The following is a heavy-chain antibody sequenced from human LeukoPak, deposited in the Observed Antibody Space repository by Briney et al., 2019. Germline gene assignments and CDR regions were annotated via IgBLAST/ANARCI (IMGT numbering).Heavy chain of an antibody. D-gene: IGHD1-26*01. CDR2: IIPFFGSA. J-gene: IGHJ3*02. V-gene: IGHV1-69*06. CDR3: ARDVGRNAFDI. CDR1: GGTFSGYA. Sequence: ASVKVSCKASGGTFSGYALTWVRQAPGQGLEWMGGIIPFFGSANYAQKFQGRVTITADKSTSTAYMELSSLRSEDTAVYYCARDVGRNAFDIWGQGTMVTVSS.